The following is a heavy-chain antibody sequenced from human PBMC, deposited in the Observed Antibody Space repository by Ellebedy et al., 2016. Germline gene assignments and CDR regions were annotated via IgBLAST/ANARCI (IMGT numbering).Heavy chain of an antibody. J-gene: IGHJ4*02. CDR3: ARQIADSWGHIDY. CDR1: GFALSNNA. CDR2: IGGRGGTT. Sequence: GGSLRLSXAASGFALSNNAMIWVRQGPGKGLEWVSFIGGRGGTTYYADSVKGRFTISRDNSKNTLYLQMDSLRGEDTALYYCARQIADSWGHIDYWGQGTLVTVSS. V-gene: IGHV3-23*01. D-gene: IGHD6-13*01.